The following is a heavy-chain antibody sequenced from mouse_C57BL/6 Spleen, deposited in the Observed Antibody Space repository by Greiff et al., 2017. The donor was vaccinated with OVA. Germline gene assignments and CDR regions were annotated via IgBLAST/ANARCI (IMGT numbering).Heavy chain of an antibody. CDR2: INPSNGGT. V-gene: IGHV1-53*01. J-gene: IGHJ1*03. D-gene: IGHD2-1*01. CDR3: AILPFCYGKGGYFDV. Sequence: VQLQQPGTELVKPGASVKLSCKASGYTFTSYWMHWVKQRPGQGLEWIGNINPSNGGTNYNEKFKSKATLTVDKSSRTAYMQLSGLTSEDSAVYYCAILPFCYGKGGYFDVWGTGTTVTVSS. CDR1: GYTFTSYW.